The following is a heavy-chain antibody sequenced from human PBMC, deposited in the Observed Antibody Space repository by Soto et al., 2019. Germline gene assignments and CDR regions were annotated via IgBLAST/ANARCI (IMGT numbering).Heavy chain of an antibody. J-gene: IGHJ4*02. CDR2: IYSGGYT. D-gene: IGHD3-10*01. CDR3: APGPGGGGY. CDR1: GFTVSNNY. Sequence: EVQLVESGGGLIQPGGSLRLSCAVSGFTVSNNYMSWVRQAPGKGLEGVSVIYSGGYTAYGDSVKGRFTISRDNSKNTLFFQRNSPGAAGPAVFYGAPGPGGGGYWGQGTLVTVSS. V-gene: IGHV3-53*01.